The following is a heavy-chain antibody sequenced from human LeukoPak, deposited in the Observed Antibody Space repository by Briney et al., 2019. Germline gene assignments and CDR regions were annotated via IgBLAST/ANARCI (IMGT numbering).Heavy chain of an antibody. D-gene: IGHD3-3*01. CDR2: ISYDGSNK. Sequence: GGSLRLSCVASGFTFTSYGMHWVRQAPGKGLEWVAVISYDGSNKYYADSVKGRFTISRDNSKNTLYLQMNSLRAEDTAVYYCAKDPGFGVVIIPVVRYFDYWGQRTLVTVSS. CDR3: AKDPGFGVVIIPVVRYFDY. CDR1: GFTFTSYG. V-gene: IGHV3-30*18. J-gene: IGHJ4*02.